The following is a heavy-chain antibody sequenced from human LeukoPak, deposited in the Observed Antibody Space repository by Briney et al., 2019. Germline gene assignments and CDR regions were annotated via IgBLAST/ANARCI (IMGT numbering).Heavy chain of an antibody. CDR2: IRSKAFGGTT. CDR1: GFTFGDCA. D-gene: IGHD2-15*01. J-gene: IGHJ4*02. V-gene: IGHV3-49*03. CDR3: SRDPAWASRRGSVPATPFDY. Sequence: GGSLRLSCTASGFTFGDCAMTWFRQAPGKGLEWVGFIRSKAFGGTTEYAASVKGRFTISRDDSKSIAYLQMNRLKTEDTAVYYCSRDPAWASRRGSVPATPFDYWGPGTLVTVSS.